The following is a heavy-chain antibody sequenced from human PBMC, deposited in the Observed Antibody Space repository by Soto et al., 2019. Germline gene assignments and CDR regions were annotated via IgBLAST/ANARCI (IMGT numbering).Heavy chain of an antibody. CDR2: INHSGST. CDR3: ARRYGSCFDY. CDR1: GGSFSGYY. D-gene: IGHD5-18*01. J-gene: IGHJ4*02. Sequence: PSETLSLTCAVYGGSFSGYYWTWIRQPPGKGLEWIGEINHSGSTNYNPSLKSRVTISVDTSKNQFSLKLSSVTAADTAVYCCARRYGSCFDYWGQGTLVTVSS. V-gene: IGHV4-34*01.